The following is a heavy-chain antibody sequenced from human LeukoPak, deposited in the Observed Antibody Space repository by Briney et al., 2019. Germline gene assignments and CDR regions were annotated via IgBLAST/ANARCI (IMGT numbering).Heavy chain of an antibody. CDR3: ARERTTIVSGTTIGAY. J-gene: IGHJ4*02. CDR1: GFTFSSYE. D-gene: IGHD2/OR15-2a*01. V-gene: IGHV3-48*03. Sequence: GGSLRLSCSASGFTFSSYEMNWVRQAPGKGLEWISYITGSGDTIYYADSVKGRFTISRDNAKNSLFLQMNSLTADDAAVYYCARERTTIVSGTTIGAYWGQGTLVTVSS. CDR2: ITGSGDTI.